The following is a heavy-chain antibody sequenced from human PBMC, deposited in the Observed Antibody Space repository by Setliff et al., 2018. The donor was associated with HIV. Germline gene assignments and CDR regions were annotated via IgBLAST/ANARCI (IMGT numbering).Heavy chain of an antibody. CDR3: ARVRRGSSWDNDAFDI. J-gene: IGHJ3*02. V-gene: IGHV1-69*13. CDR2: IMPIFGPA. Sequence: VASVKVSCKASGGTFSSYAISWVRQAPGQGLEWMGGIMPIFGPANYAQKFQGRVTITRDEFTNTGYMELSSLRSEDTAVYYCARVRRGSSWDNDAFDIWGQGTMVTVSS. D-gene: IGHD6-13*01. CDR1: GGTFSSYA.